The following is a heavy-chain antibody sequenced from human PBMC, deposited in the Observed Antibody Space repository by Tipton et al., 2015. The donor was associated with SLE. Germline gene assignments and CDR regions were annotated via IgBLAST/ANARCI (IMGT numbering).Heavy chain of an antibody. V-gene: IGHV4-59*01. CDR2: FYFSGSS. J-gene: IGHJ3*01. CDR1: GVSISTYY. CDR3: ARHLGVIVAFEV. Sequence: GLVKPSGTLSLTCSVSGVSISTYYWSWIRQSPGKGLEWIGFFYFSGSSQYNPSLKSRVAFSADTSNNQFSLELRSVTAADTAVYYCARHLGVIVAFEVWAKGQCSPSL. D-gene: IGHD3-10*01.